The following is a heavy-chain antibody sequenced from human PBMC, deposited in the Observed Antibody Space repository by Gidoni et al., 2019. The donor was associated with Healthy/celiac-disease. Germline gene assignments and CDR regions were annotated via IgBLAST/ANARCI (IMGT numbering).Heavy chain of an antibody. CDR3: ARHAAIHYGDYLRYDY. V-gene: IGHV4-39*01. J-gene: IGHJ4*02. CDR1: GGSISSSSYY. D-gene: IGHD4-17*01. CDR2: IYYSGST. Sequence: QLQLQESGPGLVKPSETLSLTCTVSGGSISSSSYYWGWIRQPPGKGLEWIGSIYYSGSTYYNPSLKSRVTISVDTSKNQFSLKLSSVTAADTAVYYCARHAAIHYGDYLRYDYWGQGTLVTVSS.